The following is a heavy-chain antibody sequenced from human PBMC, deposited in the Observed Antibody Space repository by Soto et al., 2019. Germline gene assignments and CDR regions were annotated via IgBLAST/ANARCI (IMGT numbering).Heavy chain of an antibody. V-gene: IGHV4-39*01. CDR1: GGSISSSSYY. J-gene: IGHJ5*02. CDR2: IYYSGST. Sequence: SETLSLTCTVSGGSISSSSYYWGWIRQPPGKGLEWIGSIYYSGSTYYNPSLKSRVTISVDTSKNQFSLKLSSVTAADTAVYYCGGGYSNYGEGPYNWFDPWGQGTLVTAPQ. D-gene: IGHD4-4*01. CDR3: GGGYSNYGEGPYNWFDP.